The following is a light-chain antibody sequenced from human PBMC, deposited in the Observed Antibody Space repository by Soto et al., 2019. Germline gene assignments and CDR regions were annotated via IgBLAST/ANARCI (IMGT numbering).Light chain of an antibody. J-gene: IGKJ1*01. V-gene: IGKV3-15*01. CDR1: QSVSSN. CDR2: GAS. Sequence: EIVMTQSPATLSVSPGERATLSCRASQSVSSNLAWYQQKPGQAPRLLIYGASTRATGIPARFSGSGSGTKFTLTTTTLHSEDFAFYYCQQYKNWPGTFGQGTKVEIK. CDR3: QQYKNWPGT.